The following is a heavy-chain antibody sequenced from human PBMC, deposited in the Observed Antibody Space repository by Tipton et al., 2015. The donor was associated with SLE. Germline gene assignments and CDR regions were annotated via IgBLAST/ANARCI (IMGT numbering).Heavy chain of an antibody. CDR3: ARAEFVAAHPDY. Sequence: TLSLTCTVSFGSISSYYGSWIRQPPGKGLEWIGYIYYSGCTNYNPSLKSRVTISVDTSKNQFSLKLSSVTAADTAVYYCARAEFVAAHPDYWGQGTLVTVSS. CDR1: FGSISSYY. J-gene: IGHJ4*02. V-gene: IGHV4-59*01. CDR2: IYYSGCT. D-gene: IGHD6-6*01.